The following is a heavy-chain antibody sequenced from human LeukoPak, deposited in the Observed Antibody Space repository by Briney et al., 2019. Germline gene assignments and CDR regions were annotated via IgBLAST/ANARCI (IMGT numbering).Heavy chain of an antibody. D-gene: IGHD1-26*01. CDR3: ARDNPVGAHLFDY. J-gene: IGHJ4*02. CDR1: GFTFSSYS. Sequence: GGSLRLSCAASGFTFSSYSMNWVRQAPGKGLEWVSSISSSSSYIYYADSVKGRFTISRDNAKNSLYLQMNSLRAEDTAVYYCARDNPVGAHLFDYWGQGTLVTVSS. CDR2: ISSSSSYI. V-gene: IGHV3-21*01.